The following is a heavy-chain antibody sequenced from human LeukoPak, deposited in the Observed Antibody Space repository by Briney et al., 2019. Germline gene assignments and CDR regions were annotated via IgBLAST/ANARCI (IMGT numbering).Heavy chain of an antibody. J-gene: IGHJ2*01. CDR1: GGSISSNNW. Sequence: PSETLSLTCAVSGGSISSNNWWSWVRQSPGKGLEWIGELYHSGSTNYNPSLKSRVTISVDKSKNQFSLKLTPVTAADTAVYYCARDDGEPFDLWGRGTLVTVSS. D-gene: IGHD4-17*01. V-gene: IGHV4-4*02. CDR2: LYHSGST. CDR3: ARDDGEPFDL.